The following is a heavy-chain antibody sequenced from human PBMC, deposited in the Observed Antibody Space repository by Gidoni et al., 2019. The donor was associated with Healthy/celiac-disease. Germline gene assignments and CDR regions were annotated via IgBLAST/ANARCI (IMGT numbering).Heavy chain of an antibody. CDR2: IYSGGST. CDR1: GFTVSSNY. D-gene: IGHD2-2*01. Sequence: EVQLVESGGGLIQPGGSLRLSCAASGFTVSSNYMSWVRQAPGKGLEWVSVIYSGGSTYYADSVKGRFTISRDNSKNTLYLQMNSLRAEDTAVYYCARDGCSSTSCHALYWYFDLWGRGTLVTVSS. CDR3: ARDGCSSTSCHALYWYFDL. J-gene: IGHJ2*01. V-gene: IGHV3-53*01.